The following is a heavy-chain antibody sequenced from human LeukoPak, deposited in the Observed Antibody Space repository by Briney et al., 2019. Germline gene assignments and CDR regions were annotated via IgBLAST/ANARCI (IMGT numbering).Heavy chain of an antibody. CDR1: GFTFSSYG. CDR3: ARGYGDYENGDDAFDI. V-gene: IGHV3-33*01. Sequence: GGSLRLSCAASGFTFSSYGMHWVRQAPGKGLEWVAVIWYDGSNKYYADSVKGRFTISRDNSKNTLYLQMNSLRGEDTAVYYCARGYGDYENGDDAFDIWGQGTMVTVSS. J-gene: IGHJ3*02. D-gene: IGHD4-17*01. CDR2: IWYDGSNK.